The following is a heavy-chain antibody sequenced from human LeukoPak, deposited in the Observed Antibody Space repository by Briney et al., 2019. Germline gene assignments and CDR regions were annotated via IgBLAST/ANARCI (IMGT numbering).Heavy chain of an antibody. V-gene: IGHV3-7*01. CDR2: VQPDGSAK. CDR3: ARDFFGWSSLGH. CDR1: GFAFRSKW. J-gene: IGHJ1*01. D-gene: IGHD6-19*01. Sequence: GGSLRLSCAASGFAFRSKWMNWVRQAPGKGLEWVAHVQPDGSAKIYADSVKGRFTISRDNAKDSVYLQMNSLRVEDTAVYYCARDFFGWSSLGHWGQGTLVTVSS.